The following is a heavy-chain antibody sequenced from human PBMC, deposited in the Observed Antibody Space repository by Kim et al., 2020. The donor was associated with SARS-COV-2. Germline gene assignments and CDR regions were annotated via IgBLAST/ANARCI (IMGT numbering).Heavy chain of an antibody. J-gene: IGHJ4*02. CDR1: GFDFSNSW. V-gene: IGHV3-7*03. CDR3: VKNIRTLNAV. D-gene: IGHD1-7*01. Sequence: GGSLRLSCAASGFDFSNSWMNWVRQAPGKGLDWVATLNQGGSDKYYVDSVKGRFTVSRDNAKNSLYLQMNSLRVEDTAIYYCVKNIRTLNAVWGQGTLVTVSS. CDR2: LNQGGSDK.